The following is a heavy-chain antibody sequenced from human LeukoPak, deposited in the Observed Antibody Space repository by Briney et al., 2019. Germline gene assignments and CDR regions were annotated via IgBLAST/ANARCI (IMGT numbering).Heavy chain of an antibody. V-gene: IGHV3-7*01. Sequence: GGSLRLSCAASGFTFSTYWMSWARQAPGKGLEWLANIRQDGSEEYYVDSVKGRFTISRDNAKNLLYLQMSSLRAEDTAVYYCARVAVIYYYYMEVWGKGTTVTVSS. CDR2: IRQDGSEE. CDR3: ARVAVIYYYYMEV. J-gene: IGHJ6*03. D-gene: IGHD3-10*01. CDR1: GFTFSTYW.